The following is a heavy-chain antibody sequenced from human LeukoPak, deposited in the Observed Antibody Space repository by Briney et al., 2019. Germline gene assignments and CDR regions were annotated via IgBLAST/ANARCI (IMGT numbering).Heavy chain of an antibody. D-gene: IGHD3-16*01. CDR1: GFAITGYE. Sequence: GGSLRLSCAASGFAITGYEMNWVRQAPGKGLEWVSYISSSGCSIYYADSVKGRFTISRDNAKSSLYLQMNSLRAEDTAVYYCATGGSYWGQGTLVSVSS. CDR3: ATGGSY. CDR2: ISSSGCSI. J-gene: IGHJ4*02. V-gene: IGHV3-48*03.